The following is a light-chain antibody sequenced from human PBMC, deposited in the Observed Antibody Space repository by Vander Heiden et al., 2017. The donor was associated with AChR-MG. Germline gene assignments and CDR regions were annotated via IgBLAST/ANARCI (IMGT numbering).Light chain of an antibody. CDR2: AAS. Sequence: DKQTPTPPSSLSASVGDRVTITCRASQGISNYLAWYQQKPGKVPKLLIYAASTLQTGVPSRFSGSGSGTDFTLTISSLQPEDVATYYCQKYNSAPLTFGGGTKVDIK. J-gene: IGKJ4*01. V-gene: IGKV1-27*01. CDR3: QKYNSAPLT. CDR1: QGISNY.